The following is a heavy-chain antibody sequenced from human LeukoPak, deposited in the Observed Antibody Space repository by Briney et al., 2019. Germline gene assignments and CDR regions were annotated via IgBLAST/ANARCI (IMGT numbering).Heavy chain of an antibody. CDR2: INHSGST. CDR1: GGSFSGYY. Sequence: SETLSLTCAVYGGSFSGYYWSWIRQPPGKGLEWIGEINHSGSTNYNQSLKSRATISVDTSKNQFSLKLSSVTAADTAVYYCARAPIVVVPAAGTGWFDPWGQGTLVTVSS. D-gene: IGHD2-2*01. CDR3: ARAPIVVVPAAGTGWFDP. V-gene: IGHV4-34*01. J-gene: IGHJ5*02.